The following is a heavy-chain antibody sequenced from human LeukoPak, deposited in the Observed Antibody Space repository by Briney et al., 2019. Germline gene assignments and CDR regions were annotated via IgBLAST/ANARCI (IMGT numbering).Heavy chain of an antibody. V-gene: IGHV4-30-2*01. D-gene: IGHD3-3*01. J-gene: IGHJ4*02. Sequence: PSETLSLTCAVSGGSISSGGYYWSWIRQPPGKGLEWIGYIYHSGSTYYNPSLKSRVTISVDRSKNQFSLKLSSVTAADTAVYYCARANDFWSGFADYWGQGTLVTVSS. CDR3: ARANDFWSGFADY. CDR1: GGSISSGGYY. CDR2: IYHSGST.